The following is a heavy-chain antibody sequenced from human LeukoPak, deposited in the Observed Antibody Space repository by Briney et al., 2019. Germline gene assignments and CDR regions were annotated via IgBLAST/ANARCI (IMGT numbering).Heavy chain of an antibody. CDR2: IYYSGST. Sequence: SETLSLTCTVSGGSINSYYWSWIRQPPGKGLEWIGYIYYSGSTNYNPSLKSRVTISVDTSKHQFSLKLSSVTAADTAVYYCARDRRDYYDSSGLFDYWGQGTLVTVSS. J-gene: IGHJ4*02. D-gene: IGHD3-22*01. CDR1: GGSINSYY. V-gene: IGHV4-59*01. CDR3: ARDRRDYYDSSGLFDY.